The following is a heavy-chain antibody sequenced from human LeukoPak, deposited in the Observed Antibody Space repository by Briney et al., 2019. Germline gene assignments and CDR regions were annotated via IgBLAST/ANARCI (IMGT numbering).Heavy chain of an antibody. CDR2: IYYTGST. Sequence: SETLSLTCSVSGGSISGYSWSWMRQPPGKGLEWIGYIYYTGSTNYNPSLKSRVTISVDTSMNQFSLKLSSVTAADTAVYYCARISSSAPYFDYWGQGSLVTVSS. CDR3: ARISSSAPYFDY. D-gene: IGHD6-6*01. J-gene: IGHJ4*02. V-gene: IGHV4-59*08. CDR1: GGSISGYS.